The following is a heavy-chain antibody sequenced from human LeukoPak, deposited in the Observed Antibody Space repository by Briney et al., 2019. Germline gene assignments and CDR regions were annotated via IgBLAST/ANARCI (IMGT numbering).Heavy chain of an antibody. CDR1: GFSFDTYS. Sequence: GGSLRLSCAASGFSFDTYSMNWFRQAPGQGLEWVAYISFSSTTIFYADFVKGRFTISRDNAQNSLYLQMSSLRAEDTAVYFCARVPHDYSDYVAYWGQGTLVTASS. J-gene: IGHJ4*02. CDR2: ISFSSTTI. CDR3: ARVPHDYSDYVAY. V-gene: IGHV3-48*04. D-gene: IGHD4-11*01.